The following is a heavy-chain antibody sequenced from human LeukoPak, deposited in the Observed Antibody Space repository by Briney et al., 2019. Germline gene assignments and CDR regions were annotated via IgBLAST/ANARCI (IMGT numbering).Heavy chain of an antibody. CDR2: TNSDVSST. CDR1: RFTFSSYW. D-gene: IGHD5-18*01. V-gene: IGHV3-74*01. Sequence: GGTLRCSCAASRFTFSSYWMHWVRQAQGNGLVWVSRTNSDVSSTSYADSVKGRFTISRDNTKNTMYLQMNSLRAEDTAVYYCARDTAMDLDYWGQGNLVTVSS. CDR3: ARDTAMDLDY. J-gene: IGHJ4*02.